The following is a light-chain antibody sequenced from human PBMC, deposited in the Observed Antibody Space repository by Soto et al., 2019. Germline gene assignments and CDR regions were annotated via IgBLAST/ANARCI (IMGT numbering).Light chain of an antibody. CDR2: AAS. J-gene: IGKJ1*01. V-gene: IGKV1-27*01. CDR3: HKYNSAPPST. Sequence: DIQMTQSPSSLSASVGDRVTITCRASQGISNYLAWYQQKPGKVPKLLIYAASTLQSGVPSRFSGSGSGTDFTLTISSLQPEDVATYYCHKYNSAPPSTFGQGTKLDIK. CDR1: QGISNY.